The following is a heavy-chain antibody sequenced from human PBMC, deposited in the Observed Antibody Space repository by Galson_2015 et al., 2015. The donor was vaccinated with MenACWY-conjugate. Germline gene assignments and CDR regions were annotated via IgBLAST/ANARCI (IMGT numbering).Heavy chain of an antibody. J-gene: IGHJ4*02. Sequence: SNGGSTYYADSVKGRFTISRDNSKNTLYLQMSSLRAEDTAVYYCVKRGGGGSYYTEAYFDYWGQGTLVTVSS. CDR2: SNGGST. D-gene: IGHD1-26*01. V-gene: IGHV3-64D*06. CDR3: VKRGGGGSYYTEAYFDY.